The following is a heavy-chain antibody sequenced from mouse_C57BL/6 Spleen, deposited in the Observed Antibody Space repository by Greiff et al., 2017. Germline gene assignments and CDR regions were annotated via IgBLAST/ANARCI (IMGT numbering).Heavy chain of an antibody. J-gene: IGHJ1*03. CDR2: ISSGGSYT. V-gene: IGHV5-6*01. CDR3: ARHRDYYGSSSWYFDV. CDR1: GFTFSSYG. Sequence: EVQLVESGGDLVKPGGSLKLSCAASGFTFSSYGMSWVRQTPDKRLEWVATISSGGSYTYYPDSVKGRFTIARDNAKNTLYLQMSSLKSEDTAMYYCARHRDYYGSSSWYFDVWGTGTTVTVSS. D-gene: IGHD1-1*01.